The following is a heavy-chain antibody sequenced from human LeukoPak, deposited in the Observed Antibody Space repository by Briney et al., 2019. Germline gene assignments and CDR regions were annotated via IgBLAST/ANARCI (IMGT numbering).Heavy chain of an antibody. CDR1: GGSISSYY. V-gene: IGHV4-4*07. CDR3: ASREGYSSSWQIDY. D-gene: IGHD6-13*01. Sequence: SETLSLTCTVSGGSISSYYWSWIRQPAGKGLEWIGRIYTSGSTNYNPSLKSRVTMSVDTSKNQFSLKLSSVTAADTAVYYCASREGYSSSWQIDYWGQGTLVTVSS. CDR2: IYTSGST. J-gene: IGHJ4*02.